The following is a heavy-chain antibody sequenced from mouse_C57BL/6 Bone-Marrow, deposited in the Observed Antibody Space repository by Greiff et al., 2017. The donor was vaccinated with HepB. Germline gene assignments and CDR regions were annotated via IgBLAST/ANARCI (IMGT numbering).Heavy chain of an antibody. CDR3: ARRITTVVATGYFDV. V-gene: IGHV1-50*01. J-gene: IGHJ1*03. CDR2: IDPSDSYT. Sequence: QVQLQQSGAELVKPGASVKLSCKASGYTFTSYWMQWVKQRPGQGLEWIGEIDPSDSYTNYNQKFKGKATLTVDTSSSTAYMQLSSLTSEDSAVYYCARRITTVVATGYFDVWGTGTTVTVSS. D-gene: IGHD1-1*01. CDR1: GYTFTSYW.